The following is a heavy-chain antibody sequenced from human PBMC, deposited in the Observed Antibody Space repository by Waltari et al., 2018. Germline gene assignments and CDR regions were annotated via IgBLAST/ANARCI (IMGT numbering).Heavy chain of an antibody. J-gene: IGHJ3*02. Sequence: EVQLVESGGGLVQPGRSLRLSCAASGFTFDDYAMHWVRQAPGKGLEWVSGITWNGGSLGYADSVKGRFTISRANAKNSLYLQMNSLRAEDMALYYCAKGWGSGSLDDAFDIWGQGTMVTVSS. D-gene: IGHD1-26*01. CDR3: AKGWGSGSLDDAFDI. V-gene: IGHV3-9*03. CDR2: ITWNGGSL. CDR1: GFTFDDYA.